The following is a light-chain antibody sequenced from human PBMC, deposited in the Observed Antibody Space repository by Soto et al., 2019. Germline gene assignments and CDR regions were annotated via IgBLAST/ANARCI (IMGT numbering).Light chain of an antibody. CDR1: SSDVGGYDF. J-gene: IGLJ1*01. Sequence: QSALTQPPSASGSPGQSVTISCTGTSSDVGGYDFVSWYQQHPGKAPKLMIYEVNKRPSGVPDRFSGSKSGNTASLTVSGLQAEDEADYYCSSYAGSNNYVCGTGTKVTVL. CDR3: SSYAGSNNYV. CDR2: EVN. V-gene: IGLV2-8*01.